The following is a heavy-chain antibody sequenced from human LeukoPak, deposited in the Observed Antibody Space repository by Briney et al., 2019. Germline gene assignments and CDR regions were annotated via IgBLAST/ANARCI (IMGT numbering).Heavy chain of an antibody. J-gene: IGHJ4*02. V-gene: IGHV4-61*01. D-gene: IGHD2-2*02. CDR2: IYYSGST. CDR3: ARSPSSSTTYYTFEY. Sequence: SETLSLTSTVSGGSVRSGSYYWSWIRQPPGKGLEWIGYIYYSGSTNYNPSLKSRVTISVDTSKNQFSLKLSSVTAADTAVYYCARSPSSSTTYYTFEYWGLGTLVTVSS. CDR1: GGSVRSGSYY.